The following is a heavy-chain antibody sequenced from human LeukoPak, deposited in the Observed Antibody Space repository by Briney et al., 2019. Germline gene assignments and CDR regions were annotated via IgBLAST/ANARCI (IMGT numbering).Heavy chain of an antibody. V-gene: IGHV4-59*13. CDR1: GGSISSYY. Sequence: SETLSLTCTVSGGSISSYYWSWIRQPPEKGLEWIGYIYYSGSTNYNPSLKSRVTSSVDTSKNQFSLKLSSVTAADTAVYYCARHSYGYYFDYWGQGTLVTVSS. CDR3: ARHSYGYYFDY. J-gene: IGHJ4*02. CDR2: IYYSGST. D-gene: IGHD5-18*01.